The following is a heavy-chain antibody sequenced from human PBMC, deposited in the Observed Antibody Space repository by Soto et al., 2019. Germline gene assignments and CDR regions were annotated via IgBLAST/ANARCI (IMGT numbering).Heavy chain of an antibody. Sequence: SCPTLVNPTQTLTLTCNFSGFSLTTSGVCVSWIRQPPGKALEWLALVDWDDDKYYNPSLRTRLTISRDTSRNQVVLTLADMDPVDTATYYCHRTYDFLWGGYRYAPFDTWRQGTPVSVSS. CDR1: GFSLTTSGVC. CDR2: VDWDDDK. V-gene: IGHV2-70*01. CDR3: HRTYDFLWGGYRYAPFDT. J-gene: IGHJ4*02. D-gene: IGHD3-16*02.